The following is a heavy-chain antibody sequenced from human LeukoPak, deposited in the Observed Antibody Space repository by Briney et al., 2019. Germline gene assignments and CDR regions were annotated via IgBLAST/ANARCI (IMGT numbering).Heavy chain of an antibody. Sequence: GGSLRLSCAASGFTFSSYDMNWVRQAPGKGLEWISYISSSATTIHYADSVKGRFTISRDNTKKSVCLQMNSLRVEDTAVYYCARGGISFAYWGQGTLVTVSS. CDR3: ARGGISFAY. J-gene: IGHJ4*02. V-gene: IGHV3-48*03. CDR1: GFTFSSYD. CDR2: ISSSATTI.